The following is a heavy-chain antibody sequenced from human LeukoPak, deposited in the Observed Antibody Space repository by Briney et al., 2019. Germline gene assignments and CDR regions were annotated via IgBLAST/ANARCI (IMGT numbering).Heavy chain of an antibody. CDR3: TRAYSITMVRGGFMDV. J-gene: IGHJ6*03. CDR2: IRSKAYGGTT. Sequence: PGRSLRLSCTASGFTFGDCAMSWFRQAPGKGLEWVGFIRSKAYGGTTEYAASVKGRFTISRDDSKSIAYLQMNSLKTEDTAVYYCTRAYSITMVRGGFMDVWGKGTTVTVSS. V-gene: IGHV3-49*03. D-gene: IGHD3-10*01. CDR1: GFTFGDCA.